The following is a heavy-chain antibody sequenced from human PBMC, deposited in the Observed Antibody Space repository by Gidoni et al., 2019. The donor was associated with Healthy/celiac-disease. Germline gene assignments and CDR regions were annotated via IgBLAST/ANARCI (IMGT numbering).Heavy chain of an antibody. D-gene: IGHD1-7*01. J-gene: IGHJ4*02. Sequence: EVHLVVSGVGFVKPVGSLRLSCAASGFTFSSYCLNWVRQAPGKGLEWVSSINNTSSYIYYADSEKGRFTISGDNAKNSLLLQMTILRAEDTAVYYGAKHSNWNYAEYYFDSWGQGALVTVSS. CDR3: AKHSNWNYAEYYFDS. CDR1: GFTFSSYC. V-gene: IGHV3-21*01. CDR2: INNTSSYI.